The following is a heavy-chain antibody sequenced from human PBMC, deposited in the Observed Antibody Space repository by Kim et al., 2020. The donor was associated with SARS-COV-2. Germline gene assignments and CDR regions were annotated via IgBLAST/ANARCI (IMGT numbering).Heavy chain of an antibody. Sequence: GGSLRLSCAASGFTFSSYAMSWVRQAPGKGLEWVSVIYSGGSSTYYADSVKGRFTISRDNSKNTLYLQMNSLRAEDTAVYYCAKDLSSGWYDYYYGMDVWGQGTTVTVSS. CDR2: IYSGGSST. D-gene: IGHD6-19*01. V-gene: IGHV3-23*03. CDR3: AKDLSSGWYDYYYGMDV. CDR1: GFTFSSYA. J-gene: IGHJ6*02.